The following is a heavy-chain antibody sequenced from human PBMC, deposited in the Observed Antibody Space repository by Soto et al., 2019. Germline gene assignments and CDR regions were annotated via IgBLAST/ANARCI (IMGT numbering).Heavy chain of an antibody. CDR1: GFSLSTRGVA. J-gene: IGHJ4*02. D-gene: IGHD5-12*01. Sequence: QITLKESGLTLVKPTQTLTLTCTFSGFSLSTRGVAVGWFRQPPGKALEWLALIYWDEDKWYSPSLKSRLTITDDTSKNQVGLTIANMDPVDTATYYCAHRPRGYAYYFDDWGQGTLVTVSS. V-gene: IGHV2-5*02. CDR2: IYWDEDK. CDR3: AHRPRGYAYYFDD.